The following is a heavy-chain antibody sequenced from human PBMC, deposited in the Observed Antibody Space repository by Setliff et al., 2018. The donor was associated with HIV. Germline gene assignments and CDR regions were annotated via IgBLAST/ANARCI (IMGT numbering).Heavy chain of an antibody. Sequence: ASVKVSCKPSGYTFTTYGLSWVRQAPGQGLEWMGIINPSGGSTSYAQKFQGWVTMTRDTSISTAYMELSRLRSDDTAVYFCTSDITAAGKGGNWGQGTLVTVSS. V-gene: IGHV1-2*04. CDR3: TSDITAAGKGGN. D-gene: IGHD6-13*01. CDR1: GYTFTTYG. CDR2: INPSGGST. J-gene: IGHJ4*02.